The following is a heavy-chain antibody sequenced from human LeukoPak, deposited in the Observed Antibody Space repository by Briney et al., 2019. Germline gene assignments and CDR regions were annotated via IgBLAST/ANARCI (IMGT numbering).Heavy chain of an antibody. CDR3: AARRAYCYDSSGYIY. Sequence: PGGSLRLSCAASGFTFSRYSMNWVRQAPGKGLEWVSGISGSDGSTNHADSVKGRFTISRDNSKNTLYLQMSSLRAEDTAVYYCAARRAYCYDSSGYIYWGQGTLVTVSS. CDR2: ISGSDGST. V-gene: IGHV3-23*01. CDR1: GFTFSRYS. D-gene: IGHD3-22*01. J-gene: IGHJ4*02.